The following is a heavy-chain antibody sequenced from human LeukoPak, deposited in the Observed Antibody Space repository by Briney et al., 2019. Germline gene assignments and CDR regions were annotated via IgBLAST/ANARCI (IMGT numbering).Heavy chain of an antibody. V-gene: IGHV1-46*01. CDR2: INPSGGST. J-gene: IGHJ4*02. CDR3: ASFEYSSGYYLGGNDY. D-gene: IGHD3-22*01. CDR1: GYTFTSYY. Sequence: ASVKVSCKASGYTFTSYYMHWVRQAPGQGLEWMGIINPSGGSTSYAQKFQGRVTMTRDTSTSTVYMELSSLRSEDTAVYYCASFEYSSGYYLGGNDYWGQGTLVTVSS.